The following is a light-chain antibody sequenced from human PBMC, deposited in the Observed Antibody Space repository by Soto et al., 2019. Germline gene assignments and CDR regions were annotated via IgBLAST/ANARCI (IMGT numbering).Light chain of an antibody. Sequence: EIVMTQSPATLSVSPLEIATLSCMASQSISYNLAWYQQKPGQAPRVLIYSASTRATGIPARFSGSGSGTEFTLTISSLQSEDFAVYYCQQYNNWPPITFGQGTRLEIK. CDR1: QSISYN. J-gene: IGKJ5*01. CDR2: SAS. V-gene: IGKV3-15*01. CDR3: QQYNNWPPIT.